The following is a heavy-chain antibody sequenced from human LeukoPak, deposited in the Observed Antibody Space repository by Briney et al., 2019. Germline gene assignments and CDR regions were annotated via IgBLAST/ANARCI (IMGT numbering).Heavy chain of an antibody. CDR1: GFTFSSYA. Sequence: PGGSLRLSCGGSGFTFSSYAMSWVRQAPGKGLEWVAVIWYDGSNKYYADSVKGRFTISRDNSKNTLYLQMNSLRAEDTAVYYCARAKGYSSSWSPGDVWGKGTTVTVSS. D-gene: IGHD6-13*01. CDR2: IWYDGSNK. J-gene: IGHJ6*04. CDR3: ARAKGYSSSWSPGDV. V-gene: IGHV3-33*08.